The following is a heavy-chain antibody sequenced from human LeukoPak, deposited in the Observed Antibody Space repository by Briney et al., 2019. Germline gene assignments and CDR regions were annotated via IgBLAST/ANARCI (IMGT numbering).Heavy chain of an antibody. CDR3: ARQISDYYYYYIDV. CDR1: SGSISSSHYY. J-gene: IGHJ6*03. V-gene: IGHV4-39*01. Sequence: PSETLSLTCTVSSGSISSSHYYWDWIRQPPGKGLEWIGTIYYSGTTYSNPSLESRATISVDASKNQFYLMLNSVTAADTAVYYCARQISDYYYYYIDVWGKGTTVTVSS. CDR2: IYYSGTT. D-gene: IGHD3-3*01.